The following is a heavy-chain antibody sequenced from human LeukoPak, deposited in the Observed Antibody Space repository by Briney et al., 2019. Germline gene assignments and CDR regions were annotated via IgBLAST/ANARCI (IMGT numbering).Heavy chain of an antibody. J-gene: IGHJ6*03. CDR1: GFTVSSNY. V-gene: IGHV3-66*04. Sequence: SGGSLRLSCAASGFTVSSNYMSWVRQAPGKGLEWVSVIYSGGSTYYADSVKGRFTISRDNSKNTLYLQMNSLRAEDTALYYCARQAAATREDYFYYMDVWGKGTPVTVSS. CDR2: IYSGGST. CDR3: ARQAAATREDYFYYMDV. D-gene: IGHD6-25*01.